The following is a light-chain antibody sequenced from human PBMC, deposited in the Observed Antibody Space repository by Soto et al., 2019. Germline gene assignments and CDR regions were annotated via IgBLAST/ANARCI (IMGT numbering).Light chain of an antibody. V-gene: IGLV1-44*01. CDR2: KNN. CDR1: SSNIGSNT. Sequence: QSALAQPPSTSGAPGQRVTISCSGSSSNIGSNTVNWYQQLPGTAPTLLIYKNNQRPSGVPDRFSGSKSGTSASLAICGLQSDDGADYYCAAWDDSLIGYVFGSGTKVTVL. J-gene: IGLJ1*01. CDR3: AAWDDSLIGYV.